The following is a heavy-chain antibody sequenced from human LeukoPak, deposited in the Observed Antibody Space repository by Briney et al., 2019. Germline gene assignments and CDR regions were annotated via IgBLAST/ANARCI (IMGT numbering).Heavy chain of an antibody. V-gene: IGHV4-4*02. D-gene: IGHD6-19*01. CDR1: GGSISSSDW. CDR3: ARSKSSGWYLDY. CDR2: IYHSGST. Sequence: PSGTLSLTCAVSGGSISSSDWCSRVRQPPGKGLEWIGEIYHSGSTNYNPSLKSRVTMSVDKSKNQFSLKLSSVTAADTAVYYCARSKSSGWYLDYWGQGTLVTVSS. J-gene: IGHJ4*02.